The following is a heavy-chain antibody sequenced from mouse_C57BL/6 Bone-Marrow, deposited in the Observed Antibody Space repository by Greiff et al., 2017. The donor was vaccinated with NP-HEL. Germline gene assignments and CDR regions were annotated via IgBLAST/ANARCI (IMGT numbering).Heavy chain of an antibody. D-gene: IGHD2-3*01. CDR3: TPDGYYPYWYLMS. Sequence: EVQLQQSGAELVRPGASVKLSCTASGFNIKDDYMHWVKQRPEQGLEWIGWIDPENGDTEYASKFQGKATITADTSSNTAYLQLSSLTSEDTAVYYCTPDGYYPYWYLMSGAQGPRSPSPQ. V-gene: IGHV14-4*01. CDR1: GFNIKDDY. J-gene: IGHJ1*03. CDR2: IDPENGDT.